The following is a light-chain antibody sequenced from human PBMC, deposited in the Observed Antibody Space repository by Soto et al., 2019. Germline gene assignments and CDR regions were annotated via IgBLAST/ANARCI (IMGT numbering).Light chain of an antibody. J-gene: IGKJ2*01. CDR2: DAS. CDR3: QQYRT. Sequence: DIQMTQSPSTLSASVGDRVTITCRASQSISSWLAWYQQKPGKAPKLLIYDASSLVSGVPSRFSGSGSGTEFTVTFRSLQPDDFATYYGQQYRTFGQGNKLEIK. CDR1: QSISSW. V-gene: IGKV1-5*01.